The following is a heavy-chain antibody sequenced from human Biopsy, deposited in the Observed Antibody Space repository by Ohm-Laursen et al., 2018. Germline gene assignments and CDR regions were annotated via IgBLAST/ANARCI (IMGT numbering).Heavy chain of an antibody. Sequence: SDTLSLTCTVSGGSISSGGSYWSWIRQPPGKGLEWIGNFYYSGSTNYNPSLKSRITMSLDRSKSQVSLRMNSVTAADTAVYYCARARIKTSGVLIPETYYFDSWGQGTLVTVSS. CDR2: FYYSGST. J-gene: IGHJ4*02. CDR1: GGSISSGGSY. V-gene: IGHV4-61*08. CDR3: ARARIKTSGVLIPETYYFDS. D-gene: IGHD3-3*01.